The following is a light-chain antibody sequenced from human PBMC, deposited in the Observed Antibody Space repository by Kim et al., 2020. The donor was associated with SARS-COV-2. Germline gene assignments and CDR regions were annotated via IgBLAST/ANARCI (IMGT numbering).Light chain of an antibody. J-gene: IGLJ3*02. CDR2: STS. V-gene: IGLV7-43*01. CDR1: TGAVTSSYY. CDR3: LLYSGGTWL. Sequence: QAVVTQEPSLTVSPGGTVTLTCASSTGAVTSSYYSTWFQQKPGQAPRALIYSTSNKYSWTPAHFSGSLLGGKAALTLSGVRPEDEADYYCLLYSGGTWLFGGGTQLTVL.